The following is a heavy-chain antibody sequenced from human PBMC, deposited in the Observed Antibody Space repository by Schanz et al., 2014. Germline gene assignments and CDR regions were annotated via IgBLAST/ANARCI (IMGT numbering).Heavy chain of an antibody. Sequence: QVQLVESGGGLVKPGGSLRLSCAASGFTFRDYYMSWIRQAPGKGLEWVSDISSGSSYANYADSVKGRFTVSRDSGQNSLYLQMNSLRAEDTSVYFCARVRRRIATPSTPSFRNYYYYAMDVWGQGTTVTVSS. CDR2: ISSGSSYA. D-gene: IGHD6-13*01. J-gene: IGHJ6*02. CDR3: ARVRRRIATPSTPSFRNYYYYAMDV. V-gene: IGHV3-11*06. CDR1: GFTFRDYY.